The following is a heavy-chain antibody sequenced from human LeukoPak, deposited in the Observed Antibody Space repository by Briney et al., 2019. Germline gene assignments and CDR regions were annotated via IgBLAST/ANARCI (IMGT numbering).Heavy chain of an antibody. J-gene: IGHJ4*02. CDR1: GFTFSSYW. CDR3: ARDTSWYYFDY. CDR2: ISSSSSYI. V-gene: IGHV3-21*01. Sequence: GGSLRLSCGASGFTFSSYWMSWVRQAPGKGLEWVSSISSSSSYIYYADSVKGRFTISRDNAKNSLYLQMNSLRAEDTAVYYCARDTSWYYFDYWGQGTLVTVSS. D-gene: IGHD6-13*01.